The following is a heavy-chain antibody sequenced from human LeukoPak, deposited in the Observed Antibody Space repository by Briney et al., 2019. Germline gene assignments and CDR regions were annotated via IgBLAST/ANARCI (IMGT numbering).Heavy chain of an antibody. J-gene: IGHJ6*02. CDR3: ASPTYIYYYYGMDV. CDR2: IIPIFGTA. D-gene: IGHD2-21*01. V-gene: IGHV1-69*13. CDR1: GGTFSSYA. Sequence: VASVKVSCKASGGTFSSYAISWVRQAPGQGLEWMGGIIPIFGTANYAQKFQGRVTITADESTSTAYMKLSSLRSEDTAVYYCASPTYIYYYYGMDVWGQGTTVTVSS.